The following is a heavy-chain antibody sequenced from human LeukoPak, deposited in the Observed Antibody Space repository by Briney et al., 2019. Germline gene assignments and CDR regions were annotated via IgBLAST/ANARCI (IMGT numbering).Heavy chain of an antibody. Sequence: GGSLRLSCAASGNYWMHWVRQVPGKGLVRVSHINSDGSWTSYADSVKGRFTISKDNAKNTVYLQMNSLTAADTAVYYCVRHGPWFGNLFDYWGQGALVTVSS. CDR2: INSDGSWT. CDR1: GNYW. J-gene: IGHJ4*02. D-gene: IGHD3-10*01. V-gene: IGHV3-74*01. CDR3: VRHGPWFGNLFDY.